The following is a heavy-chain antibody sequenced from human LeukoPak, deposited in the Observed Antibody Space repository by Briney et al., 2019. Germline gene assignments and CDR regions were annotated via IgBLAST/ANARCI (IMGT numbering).Heavy chain of an antibody. CDR3: ARGALDGFTMVPFDY. Sequence: PSETLSLTCAVYGVSFSGYYWSWIRQPPGKGLEWIGEINHSGSTNYNPSLKSRVTISVDTSKNQFSLKLSSVTAADTAVYYCARGALDGFTMVPFDYWGQGTLVTVSS. V-gene: IGHV4-34*01. CDR2: INHSGST. J-gene: IGHJ4*02. CDR1: GVSFSGYY. D-gene: IGHD3-10*01.